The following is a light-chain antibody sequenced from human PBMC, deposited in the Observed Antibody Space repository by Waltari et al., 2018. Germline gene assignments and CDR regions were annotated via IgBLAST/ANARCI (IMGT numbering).Light chain of an antibody. CDR3: TSYTRSSLTWV. CDR2: DVS. V-gene: IGLV2-14*03. CDR1: IIDVGGYNY. J-gene: IGLJ3*02. Sequence: QSALNQPAAVSGSTGQSITISCTANIIDVGGYNYVSSYQQHPGKVPKLIIYDVSRRPSGVSNRFSGSKSGKTASLTISGLQAEDEADYYCTSYTRSSLTWVFGGGTKVTVL.